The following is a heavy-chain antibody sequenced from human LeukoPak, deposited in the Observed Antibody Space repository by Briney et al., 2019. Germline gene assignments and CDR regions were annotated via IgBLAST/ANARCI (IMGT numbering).Heavy chain of an antibody. V-gene: IGHV1-69*01. CDR1: GGTFSSYA. Sequence: GSSVKVSCKASGGTFSSYAISWVRQAPGQGLEWMGGIIPIFGTANYAQEFQGRVTITADESTSTAYMELSSLRSEDTAVYYCARGASGWYGTISDYWGQGTLVTVSS. D-gene: IGHD6-19*01. CDR3: ARGASGWYGTISDY. CDR2: IIPIFGTA. J-gene: IGHJ4*02.